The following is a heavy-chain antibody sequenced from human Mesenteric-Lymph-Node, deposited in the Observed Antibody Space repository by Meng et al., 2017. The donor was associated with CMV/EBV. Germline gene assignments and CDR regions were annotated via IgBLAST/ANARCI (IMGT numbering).Heavy chain of an antibody. D-gene: IGHD3/OR15-3a*01. Sequence: GESLKISCAASGFTFGSYDLNWVRQAPGKGLQWVSYISSSGTTIYHAGSVKGRFTISRDNAKNSLYLQMNSLRAEDTAMYYCVRGGALGTGDYWGQGTLVTVSS. V-gene: IGHV3-48*04. J-gene: IGHJ4*02. CDR2: ISSSGTTI. CDR3: VRGGALGTGDY. CDR1: GFTFGSYD.